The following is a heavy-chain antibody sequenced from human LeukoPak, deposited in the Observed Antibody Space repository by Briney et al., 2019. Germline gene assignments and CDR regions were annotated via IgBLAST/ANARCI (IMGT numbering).Heavy chain of an antibody. Sequence: PGRSLRLSCAASGFTFSSYGMHWVRQAPGKGLEWVAVIWYDGSNKYYADSVKGRFTISRGNSKNTLYLQMNSLRAEDTAVYYCARAGERGVVVPAPAGSWFDPWGQGTLVTVSS. CDR2: IWYDGSNK. D-gene: IGHD2-2*01. J-gene: IGHJ5*02. CDR1: GFTFSSYG. V-gene: IGHV3-33*01. CDR3: ARAGERGVVVPAPAGSWFDP.